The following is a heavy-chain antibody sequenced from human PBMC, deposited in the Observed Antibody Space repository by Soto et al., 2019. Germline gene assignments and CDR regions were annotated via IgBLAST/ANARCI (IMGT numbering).Heavy chain of an antibody. J-gene: IGHJ5*02. CDR2: INQSGST. Sequence: PSETLSLTCAVYAGSFSDSYWTWIRQPPGKGLEWIGEINQSGSTNYNPSLKSRITISVDTSKNQFSLNLYSVTAADTAVYYCARGLTYCSSTTCAETRFDPWGQGTLVTVSS. V-gene: IGHV4-34*01. CDR3: ARGLTYCSSTTCAETRFDP. CDR1: AGSFSDSY. D-gene: IGHD2-2*01.